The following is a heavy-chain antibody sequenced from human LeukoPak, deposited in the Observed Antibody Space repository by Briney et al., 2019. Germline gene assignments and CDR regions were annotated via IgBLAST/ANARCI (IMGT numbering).Heavy chain of an antibody. CDR2: VFHDGST. D-gene: IGHD2-21*01. CDR3: ARSLSVAGIDY. Sequence: SETLSLTCGVSGYSISNGRYWAWIRPPPGKGLEWRGSVFHDGSTYYSSSLKGRVTISVDTSKNQCSLKLRSVTATDTAIYYCARSLSVAGIDYWGQGTRVTVSS. J-gene: IGHJ4*02. CDR1: GYSISNGRY. V-gene: IGHV4-38-2*01.